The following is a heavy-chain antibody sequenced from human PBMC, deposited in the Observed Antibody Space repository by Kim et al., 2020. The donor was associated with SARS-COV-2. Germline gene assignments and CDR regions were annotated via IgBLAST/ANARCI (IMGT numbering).Heavy chain of an antibody. CDR3: ARGTVLTPDGLDY. J-gene: IGHJ4*02. V-gene: IGHV1-69*04. Sequence: NYAQNFQGRVTISADKSRNVVYMEWRSLRVEDTAVFYCARGTVLTPDGLDYWGQGTLVTVSS. D-gene: IGHD4-17*01.